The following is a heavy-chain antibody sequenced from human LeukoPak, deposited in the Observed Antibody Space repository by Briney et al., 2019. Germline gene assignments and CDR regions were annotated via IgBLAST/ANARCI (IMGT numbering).Heavy chain of an antibody. D-gene: IGHD1-26*01. J-gene: IGHJ4*02. CDR1: GFTVSSNY. CDR2: IYSGGNT. CDR3: ARDRVGATTNFDY. V-gene: IGHV3-53*01. Sequence: PGGSLSLSCAASGFTVSSNYMSWVRQAPGKGLDWVSVIYSGGNTYYADSVKGRFTISRDNSKNTLYLQMNSLRAEDTAVYYCARDRVGATTNFDYWGQGTLVTVSS.